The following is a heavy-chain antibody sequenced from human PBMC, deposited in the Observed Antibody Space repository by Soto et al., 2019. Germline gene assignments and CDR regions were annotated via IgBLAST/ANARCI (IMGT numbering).Heavy chain of an antibody. CDR3: AKDALGISFWSSWFDP. J-gene: IGHJ5*02. CDR2: ISGSGGST. CDR1: GFTFSSYA. D-gene: IGHD3-3*01. Sequence: GGSLRLSCTSSGFTFSSYAMSWVRQAPGKGLEWVSAISGSGGSTYYADSVKGRFTISRDNSKNTLYLQMNSLRAEDTAVYYCAKDALGISFWSSWFDPWGQGTLVTVSS. V-gene: IGHV3-23*01.